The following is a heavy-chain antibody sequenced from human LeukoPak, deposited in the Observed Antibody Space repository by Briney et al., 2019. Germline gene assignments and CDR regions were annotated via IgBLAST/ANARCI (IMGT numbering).Heavy chain of an antibody. J-gene: IGHJ4*02. V-gene: IGHV4-34*01. CDR3: ARDKRYGDTSFDN. CDR2: INHSGST. D-gene: IGHD4-17*01. CDR1: GGSFSGYY. Sequence: SETLSLTCAVYGGSFSGYYWSWIRQPPGKGLEWIGEINHSGSTNYNPSLKSRVTISVDTSKNQFSLKLSSVTAADTAVYYCARDKRYGDTSFDNWGQGTLVTVSS.